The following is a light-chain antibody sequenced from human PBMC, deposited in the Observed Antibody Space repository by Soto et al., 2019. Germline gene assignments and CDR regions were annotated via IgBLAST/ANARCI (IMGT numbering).Light chain of an antibody. CDR1: QSVSSSY. J-gene: IGKJ1*01. Sequence: EIVLTQSPGTLSLSPGERATLSCRASQSVSSSYLAWYQQKPGQAPRLLISGASSRATGVPDRITGSGSGTDFTLSISRLEPEDFAVYYCQQYGGSTRTFGQGTKVDIK. CDR2: GAS. CDR3: QQYGGSTRT. V-gene: IGKV3-20*01.